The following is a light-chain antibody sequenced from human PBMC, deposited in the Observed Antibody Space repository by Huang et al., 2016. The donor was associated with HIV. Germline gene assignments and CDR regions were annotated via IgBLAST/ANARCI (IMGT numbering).Light chain of an antibody. Sequence: DIQMTQSPSSLSASVGDRVTITCRASQTISSHLNWYQQKPRKAPKVLIYGATNLQSGVTSRFSGSASGTDFTLTISSLQPEDFATYYCQQTYSAPTFGQGTKVEIK. V-gene: IGKV1-39*01. CDR2: GAT. CDR1: QTISSH. J-gene: IGKJ1*01. CDR3: QQTYSAPT.